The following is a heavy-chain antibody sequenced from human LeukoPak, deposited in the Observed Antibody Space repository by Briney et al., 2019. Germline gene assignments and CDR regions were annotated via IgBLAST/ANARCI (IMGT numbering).Heavy chain of an antibody. V-gene: IGHV3-21*01. CDR2: ISSSSRSI. CDR3: ARDRDDDSSGSIDDAFDI. Sequence: GGSLRLSCAASGFTFSAYSMNWVRQAPGRGLEWVSAISSSSRSIYNADSVKGRFTISRDNAKRSLYLQMNSLSAEDTAVYYCARDRDDDSSGSIDDAFDIWGQGTMVTVSS. D-gene: IGHD3-22*01. J-gene: IGHJ3*02. CDR1: GFTFSAYS.